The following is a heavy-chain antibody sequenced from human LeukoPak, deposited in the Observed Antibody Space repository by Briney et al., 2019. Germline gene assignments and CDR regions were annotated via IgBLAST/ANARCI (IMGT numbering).Heavy chain of an antibody. J-gene: IGHJ3*02. CDR2: IYTSGST. D-gene: IGHD3-10*01. CDR3: AREILWFGELFQAFDI. V-gene: IGHV4-61*02. CDR1: GGSISSGSYY. Sequence: SETLSLTCTVSGGSISSGSYYWSWIRQPAGKGLEWIGRIYTSGSTNYNPSLKSRVTISVDTSKNQFSLKLSSVTAADTAVYYCAREILWFGELFQAFDIWGQGTMVTVSS.